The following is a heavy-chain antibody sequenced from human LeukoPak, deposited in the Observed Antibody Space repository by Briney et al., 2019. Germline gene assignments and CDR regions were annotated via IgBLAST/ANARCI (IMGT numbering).Heavy chain of an antibody. Sequence: GGSLRLSFAAPGFTFRGFARSWVRKAPGKGLEWVSTISSNGVNTYYVDSVKGRFSLSRDNSKNMLFLQMNSLRAEDTAIYYCAKTMGAIDHDYWGQGALVTVSS. CDR1: GFTFRGFA. J-gene: IGHJ4*02. D-gene: IGHD1-26*01. V-gene: IGHV3-23*01. CDR2: ISSNGVNT. CDR3: AKTMGAIDHDY.